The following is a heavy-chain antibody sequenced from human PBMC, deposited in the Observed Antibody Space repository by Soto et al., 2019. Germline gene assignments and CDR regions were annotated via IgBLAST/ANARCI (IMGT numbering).Heavy chain of an antibody. CDR3: ARHGYNYAGGYFDY. D-gene: IGHD5-18*01. Sequence: EVQLVESGGGLVQPGGSLRLSCAASGVTVSSNYMSWVRQAPGKGLEWVSVIYSGGSTYYAYSVQVSFTISRDNSKNTLYLQRNSLKADDTAVYYCARHGYNYAGGYFDYWGQGTLVTVSS. CDR2: IYSGGST. J-gene: IGHJ4*02. CDR1: GVTVSSNY. V-gene: IGHV3-66*04.